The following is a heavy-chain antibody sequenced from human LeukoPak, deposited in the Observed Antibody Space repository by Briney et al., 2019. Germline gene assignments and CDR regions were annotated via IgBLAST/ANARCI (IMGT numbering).Heavy chain of an antibody. D-gene: IGHD4-17*01. Sequence: SETLSLTCTVSGGSISSYYWSWIRRPPGKGLEWIGYIYYSRSTNYNPSLKSRVTISVDTSKNQFSLKLSSVTAADTAVYYCARDFRAIGSYGDYNYYYYMDVWGKGTTVTVSS. V-gene: IGHV4-59*01. CDR2: IYYSRST. J-gene: IGHJ6*03. CDR1: GGSISSYY. CDR3: ARDFRAIGSYGDYNYYYYMDV.